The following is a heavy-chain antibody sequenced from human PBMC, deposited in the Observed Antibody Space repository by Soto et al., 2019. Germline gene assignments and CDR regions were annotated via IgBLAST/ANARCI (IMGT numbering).Heavy chain of an antibody. J-gene: IGHJ4*02. CDR1: GGSFSGYY. V-gene: IGHV4-34*01. CDR2: IDHSGSI. Sequence: SETLSLTCAVYGGSFSGYYWSWIRQTPGKGLEWIGEIDHSGSIKYNPSLESRVSISLDTSRNQFSLKLSSVTAADSAVFYCPTRGGAAPGTWGQGTLLTVSS. CDR3: PTRGGAAPGT. D-gene: IGHD6-13*01.